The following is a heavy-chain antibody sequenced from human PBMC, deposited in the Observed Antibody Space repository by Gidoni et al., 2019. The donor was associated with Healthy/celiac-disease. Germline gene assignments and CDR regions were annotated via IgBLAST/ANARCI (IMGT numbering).Heavy chain of an antibody. Sequence: EVQLVESGGGLVQPGGSLRLSCAASGFTFSSYSMNWVRQAPGKGLEWVSNISSSSSTKYYADSVKGRFTISRDNAKNSLYLQMNSLRAEDTAVYYCARGRTVTIDVWGKGATVTVSS. CDR3: ARGRTVTIDV. V-gene: IGHV3-48*01. CDR1: GFTFSSYS. CDR2: ISSSSSTK. J-gene: IGHJ6*04. D-gene: IGHD4-17*01.